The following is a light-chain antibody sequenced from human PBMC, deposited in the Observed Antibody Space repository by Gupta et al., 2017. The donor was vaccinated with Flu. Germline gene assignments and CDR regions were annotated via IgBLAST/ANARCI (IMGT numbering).Light chain of an antibody. Sequence: PATLSVSPGERATLSCRASESVSNNLAWFQQKHGQAPRLLILGASFRGTGVPERFSGSGSGTDFTLTISGLQSEDLAVYYCQQYSNWPRTFGQGTRVDIK. CDR2: GAS. CDR1: ESVSNN. CDR3: QQYSNWPRT. J-gene: IGKJ2*01. V-gene: IGKV3-15*01.